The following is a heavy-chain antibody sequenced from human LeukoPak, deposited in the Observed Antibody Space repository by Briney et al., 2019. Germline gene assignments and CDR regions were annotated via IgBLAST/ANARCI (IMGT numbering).Heavy chain of an antibody. D-gene: IGHD2-8*02. CDR1: GFTFSSYA. Sequence: GRSLRLSCAASGFTFSSYAMHWVRQAPGKGLEWVAVISYDASNKYYADSVKGRFTISRDNSKNTLFLQMNNLRAEDTAVYYCARVAVSGPTGWFDSWGQGTLVIVSS. CDR2: ISYDASNK. V-gene: IGHV3-30-3*01. J-gene: IGHJ5*01. CDR3: ARVAVSGPTGWFDS.